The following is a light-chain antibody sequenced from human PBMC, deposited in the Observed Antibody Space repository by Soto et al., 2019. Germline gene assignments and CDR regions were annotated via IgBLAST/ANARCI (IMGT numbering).Light chain of an antibody. V-gene: IGKV1-39*01. CDR1: QSISNY. CDR3: QQSYSIPYT. CDR2: AAS. J-gene: IGKJ2*01. Sequence: DTQMTQSPSSLSASVGDRITITCRASQSISNYLNWYQQKPGKAPKFLIYAASSLQSGVPSRFSGSGSGTDFTLTISSLQPEDFATYYCQQSYSIPYTFGQGTKLEIK.